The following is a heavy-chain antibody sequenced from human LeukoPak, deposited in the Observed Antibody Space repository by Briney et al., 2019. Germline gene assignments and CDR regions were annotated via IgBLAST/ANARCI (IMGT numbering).Heavy chain of an antibody. CDR3: ARGPRITMIVEPFDI. CDR2: IWYDGSIE. J-gene: IGHJ3*02. CDR1: EFTFSSYG. Sequence: GGSLRLSCAASEFTFSSYGMHCVRQAPGKGPEWVALIWYDGSIEYYADSVKGRFTISRDNAKNSLYLQMNSLRAEDTAVYYCARGPRITMIVEPFDIWGQGTMVTVSS. V-gene: IGHV3-33*01. D-gene: IGHD3-22*01.